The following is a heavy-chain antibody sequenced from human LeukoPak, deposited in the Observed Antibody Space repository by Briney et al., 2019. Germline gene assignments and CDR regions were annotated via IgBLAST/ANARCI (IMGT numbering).Heavy chain of an antibody. CDR3: AIDPNWGTHS. J-gene: IGHJ4*02. CDR2: ISYDGSNE. Sequence: PGGSLRLSCAASGFTFSSYAMHWVRQAPGKGLEWVAVISYDGSNEYYADSVKGRFTISRDNSKNALYLQMNSLRVEDTAVYYCAIDPNWGTHSWGQGVLVTVSS. CDR1: GFTFSSYA. D-gene: IGHD7-27*01. V-gene: IGHV3-30-3*01.